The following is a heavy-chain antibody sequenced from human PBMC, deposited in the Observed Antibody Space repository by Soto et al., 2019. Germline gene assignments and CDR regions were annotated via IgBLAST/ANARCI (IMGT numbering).Heavy chain of an antibody. D-gene: IGHD3-22*01. Sequence: ESLKISFKGAGYSFTSYWISWVRQIPGKGLEWMGRIDPSDSYTNYSPSFQGHVTISADKSISTAYLQWSSLKASDTAMYYCARRNTYYYDSSGYLFDYWGQGTLVTVSS. CDR3: ARRNTYYYDSSGYLFDY. V-gene: IGHV5-10-1*01. CDR1: GYSFTSYW. CDR2: IDPSDSYT. J-gene: IGHJ4*02.